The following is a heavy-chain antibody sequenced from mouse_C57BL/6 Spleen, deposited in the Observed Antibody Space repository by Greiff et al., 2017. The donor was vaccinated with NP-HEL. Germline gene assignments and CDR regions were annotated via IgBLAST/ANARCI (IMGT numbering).Heavy chain of an antibody. J-gene: IGHJ4*01. CDR2: IDPSDSET. CDR3: ARTSYDDAIDY. V-gene: IGHV1-52*01. CDR1: GYTFTSYW. D-gene: IGHD2-12*01. Sequence: QVQLQQPGAELVRPGSSVKLSCKASGYTFTSYWMHWVKQRPIQGLEWIGNIDPSDSETHYNQKFKDKATLTVDKSSSTAYMQLSSLTSEDSAVYYCARTSYDDAIDYWGQGTSVTVSS.